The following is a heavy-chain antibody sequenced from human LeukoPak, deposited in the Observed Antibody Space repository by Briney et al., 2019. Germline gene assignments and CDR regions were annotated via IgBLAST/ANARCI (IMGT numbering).Heavy chain of an antibody. D-gene: IGHD1/OR15-1a*01. V-gene: IGHV3-23*01. Sequence: GGSLRLSCAASGFTFSSYAMSWVRQAPGKGLEWVSGIIGSGGSTYFADSVKGRFTISRDNSKNTLHLQMSSLRAEDTAVYYCAKGWYNWNNGAFDIWGQGTMVTVSS. CDR2: IIGSGGST. J-gene: IGHJ3*02. CDR3: AKGWYNWNNGAFDI. CDR1: GFTFSSYA.